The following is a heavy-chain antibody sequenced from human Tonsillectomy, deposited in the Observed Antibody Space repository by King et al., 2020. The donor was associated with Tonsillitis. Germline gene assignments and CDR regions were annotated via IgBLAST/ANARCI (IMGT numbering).Heavy chain of an antibody. CDR1: GFSLSNARMG. CDR2: IFSNDEK. CDR3: ARVPPITYYYYGMDV. V-gene: IGHV2-26*01. Sequence: TLKESAPVLVKPPETLTLTCTVSGFSLSNARMGVSWIRQPPGKALEWLAHIFSNDEKSYSTSLKSRLTISKDTSKSQVVLTMTNMDPVDTATYYCARVPPITYYYYGMDVWGQGTTVTVSS. J-gene: IGHJ6*02.